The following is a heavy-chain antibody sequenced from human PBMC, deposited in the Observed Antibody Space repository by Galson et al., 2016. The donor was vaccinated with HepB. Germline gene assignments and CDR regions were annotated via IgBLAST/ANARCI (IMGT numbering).Heavy chain of an antibody. D-gene: IGHD3-16*01. CDR1: GFTFSGYS. V-gene: IGHV3-21*01. CDR2: ITSSSDYI. CDR3: AREMHYDDVWGSYPSPDYYGMGV. J-gene: IGHJ6*02. Sequence: SLRLSCAASGFTFSGYSMNWVRQAPGKGLEWVSSITSSSDYIYYADSVKGRFTISRDNAKTSVSLHMNSLRAEDTAVYYCAREMHYDDVWGSYPSPDYYGMGVWGQGTTVTVSS.